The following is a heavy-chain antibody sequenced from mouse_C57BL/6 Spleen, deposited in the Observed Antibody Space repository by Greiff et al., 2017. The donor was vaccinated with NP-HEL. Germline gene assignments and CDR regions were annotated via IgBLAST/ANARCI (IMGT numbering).Heavy chain of an antibody. CDR1: GFTFSDYG. J-gene: IGHJ3*01. CDR2: ISSGSSTI. Sequence: EVKLMESGGGLVKPGGSLKLSCAASGFTFSDYGMHWVRQAPEKGLEWVAYISSGSSTIYYADTVKGRFTISRDNAKNTLFLQMTSLRSEDTAMYYCARPPVLRQSSWFAYWGQGTLVTVSA. V-gene: IGHV5-17*01. D-gene: IGHD1-2*01. CDR3: ARPPVLRQSSWFAY.